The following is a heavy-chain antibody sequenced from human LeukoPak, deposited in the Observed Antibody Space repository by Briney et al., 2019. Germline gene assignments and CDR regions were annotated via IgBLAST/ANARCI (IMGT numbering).Heavy chain of an antibody. D-gene: IGHD4-17*01. CDR2: ISSSSSYI. CDR3: ARAAEGDYEDY. CDR1: GFTFSSYW. Sequence: GGSLRLSCAASGFTFSSYWMNWVRQAPGKGLEWVSSISSSSSYIYYADSVKGRFTISRDNAKNSLYLQMNSLRAEDTAVYYCARAAEGDYEDYWGQGTLVTVSS. V-gene: IGHV3-21*01. J-gene: IGHJ4*02.